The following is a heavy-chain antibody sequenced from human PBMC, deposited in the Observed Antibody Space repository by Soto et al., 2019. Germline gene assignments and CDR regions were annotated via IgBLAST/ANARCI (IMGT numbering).Heavy chain of an antibody. Sequence: GGSLRLSCAASGFTFGGSPMHWVRQASGKGLEWVGRIRSKTNDYATAYAASVRGRFIIYRDDAMNMAYLQMTSLKTEDTAVYYCIRCPHDYGDYNNWFDSWGQGTLVT. CDR2: IRSKTNDYAT. J-gene: IGHJ5*01. CDR1: GFTFGGSP. D-gene: IGHD4-17*01. CDR3: IRCPHDYGDYNNWFDS. V-gene: IGHV3-73*01.